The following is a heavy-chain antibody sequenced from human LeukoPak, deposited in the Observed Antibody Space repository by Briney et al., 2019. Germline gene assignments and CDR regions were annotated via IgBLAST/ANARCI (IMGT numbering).Heavy chain of an antibody. CDR1: GFTFRRHW. V-gene: IGHV3-74*01. Sequence: PGGSLRLSCAASGFTFRRHWMHWVRQAPGKGLVWVARINSDGTSTSYADSVKGRFTISRDSATLYLQMNSLTVEDTAVYYCGRDLHVAAADYWGQGTLVTVSS. CDR3: GRDLHVAAADY. J-gene: IGHJ4*02. CDR2: INSDGTST. D-gene: IGHD6-13*01.